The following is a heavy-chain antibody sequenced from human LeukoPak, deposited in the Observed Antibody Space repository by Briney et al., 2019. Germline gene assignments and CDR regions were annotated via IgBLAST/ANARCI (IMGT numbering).Heavy chain of an antibody. CDR2: IYSGGST. J-gene: IGHJ4*02. V-gene: IGHV3-66*02. Sequence: GGSLRLSCAASGFTVGSNYMSWVRQAPGKGLEWVSVIYSGGSTYYADSVKGRFTISRDNSKSTLYLQMNSLRAEDTAVYYCARDSGPYGSGRGIFDYWGQGTLVTVSS. CDR3: ARDSGPYGSGRGIFDY. D-gene: IGHD3-10*01. CDR1: GFTVGSNY.